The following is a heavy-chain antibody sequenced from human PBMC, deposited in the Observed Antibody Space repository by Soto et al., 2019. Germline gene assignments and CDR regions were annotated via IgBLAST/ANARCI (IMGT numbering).Heavy chain of an antibody. CDR2: ISGSGGST. Sequence: PGGSLRLSCAASGFTFGSYAMSWVRQAPGKGLEWVSAISGSGGSTYYADSVKGRFTISRDNSKNTLYLQMNSLRAEDTAVYYCAKDRIIVVPAATGTLDYWGQGTLVTVSS. CDR3: AKDRIIVVPAATGTLDY. V-gene: IGHV3-23*01. D-gene: IGHD2-2*01. CDR1: GFTFGSYA. J-gene: IGHJ4*02.